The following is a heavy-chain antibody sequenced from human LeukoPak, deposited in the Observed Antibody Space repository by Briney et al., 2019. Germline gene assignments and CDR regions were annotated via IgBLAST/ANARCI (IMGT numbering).Heavy chain of an antibody. D-gene: IGHD3-3*01. V-gene: IGHV1-24*01. J-gene: IGHJ4*02. CDR1: GYTLTELS. Sequence: GASVKVSCKVSGYTLTELSMHWVRQAPGKGLEWMGGFDPEDGETIYAQKFQGRVTMTEDTSTDTAYMELRSLRSDDTAVYYCARDDGEQYYDFGSGYPSFDYGGQGPLVTVSS. CDR3: ARDDGEQYYDFGSGYPSFDY. CDR2: FDPEDGET.